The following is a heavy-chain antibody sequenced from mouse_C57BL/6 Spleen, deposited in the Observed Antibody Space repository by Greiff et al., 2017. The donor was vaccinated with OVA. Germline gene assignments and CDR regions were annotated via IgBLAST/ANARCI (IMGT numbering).Heavy chain of an antibody. CDR1: GYTFTDYY. D-gene: IGHD1-1*01. V-gene: IGHV1-26*01. J-gene: IGHJ3*01. CDR2: INPNNGGT. CDR3: ARRKSGYGWFAY. Sequence: EVKLVESGPELVKPGASVKISCKASGYTFTDYYMNWVKQSHGKSLEWIGDINPNNGGTSYNQKFKGKATLTVDKSSSTAYMELRSLTSEDSAVYYCARRKSGYGWFAYWGQGTLVTVSA.